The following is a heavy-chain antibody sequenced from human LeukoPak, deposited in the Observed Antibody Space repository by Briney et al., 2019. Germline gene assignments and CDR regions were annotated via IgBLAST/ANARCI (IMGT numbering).Heavy chain of an antibody. CDR3: ARPYCSGGGCYSNNRFDP. J-gene: IGHJ5*02. CDR1: GFTFSSYA. D-gene: IGHD2-15*01. V-gene: IGHV3-23*01. Sequence: GGSLRLSCAASGFTFSSYAMSWVRQAPGKGLEWVSAISGSGGSTYYADSVKGRFTISRDNSKNTLYLQMNSLRAEDTAVYYCARPYCSGGGCYSNNRFDPWGQGTLVTVSS. CDR2: ISGSGGST.